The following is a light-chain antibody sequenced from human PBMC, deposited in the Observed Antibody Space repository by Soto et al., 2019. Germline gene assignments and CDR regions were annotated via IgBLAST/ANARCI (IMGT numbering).Light chain of an antibody. Sequence: QSVLTQPASVSGSPGQSITISCTGTSSDVGGYKYVSWYQQHPGKAPKLMIYEVSNRPSGVSNRFSGSKSGNTASLTISGLQAEDEADYYCSSYTSSSTTLYVFGTGTKLT. CDR1: SSDVGGYKY. V-gene: IGLV2-14*01. CDR3: SSYTSSSTTLYV. CDR2: EVS. J-gene: IGLJ1*01.